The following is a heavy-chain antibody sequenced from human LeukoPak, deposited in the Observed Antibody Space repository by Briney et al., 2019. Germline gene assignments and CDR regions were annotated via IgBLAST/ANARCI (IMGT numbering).Heavy chain of an antibody. CDR1: GYTFTSYY. CDR2: INPSVGNT. CDR3: ARDGSDTKRSFDP. V-gene: IGHV1-46*01. D-gene: IGHD2-2*01. J-gene: IGHJ5*02. Sequence: ASVKVSCTASGYTFTSYYMHWVRQAPGQGLEWMGIINPSVGNTIYAQQFQGRVTMTGDTSTSTVYMELSSLRSEDTAVYYCARDGSDTKRSFDPWGQGTLVTVSS.